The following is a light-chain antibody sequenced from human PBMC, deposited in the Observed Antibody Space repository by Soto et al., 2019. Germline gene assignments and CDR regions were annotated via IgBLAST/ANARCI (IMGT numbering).Light chain of an antibody. CDR3: SSYSSTKTRF. V-gene: IGLV2-14*01. Sequence: QSVLTQPASVSGSPGQSITISCTGTSSDVGNYNYVSWYQHHPGKAPKVMIYEVRNRPSGVSNRFSGSKSGNTASLTISGLQAEDEDDYYCSSYSSTKTRFFGTGTKVTV. J-gene: IGLJ1*01. CDR1: SSDVGNYNY. CDR2: EVR.